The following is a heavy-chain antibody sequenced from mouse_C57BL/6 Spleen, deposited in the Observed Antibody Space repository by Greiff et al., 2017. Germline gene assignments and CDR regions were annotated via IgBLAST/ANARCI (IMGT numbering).Heavy chain of an antibody. CDR2: IHPNSGST. J-gene: IGHJ1*03. V-gene: IGHV1-64*01. CDR3: ATNWDWYFDV. Sequence: QVQLQQPGAELVKPGASVKLSCKASGYTFTSYWMHWVKQRPGQGLEWIGMIHPNSGSTNYNEKFKSKATLTVDKSSSTDYMQLSSLTSEDSAVYYCATNWDWYFDVWGTGTTVTVSS. D-gene: IGHD4-1*01. CDR1: GYTFTSYW.